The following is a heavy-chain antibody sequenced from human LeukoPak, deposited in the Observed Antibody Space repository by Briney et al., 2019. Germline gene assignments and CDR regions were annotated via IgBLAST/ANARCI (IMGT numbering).Heavy chain of an antibody. J-gene: IGHJ2*01. V-gene: IGHV4-34*01. Sequence: SETLSLTCAVYGGSFSGYYWSWIRHPPGKGLEWIGEINHSGSTNYNPSLKSRVTISVDTSKNQFPLKLSSVTAADTAVYYCASSVIPKSYFDLWGRGTLVTVSS. CDR1: GGSFSGYY. D-gene: IGHD2/OR15-2a*01. CDR2: INHSGST. CDR3: ASSVIPKSYFDL.